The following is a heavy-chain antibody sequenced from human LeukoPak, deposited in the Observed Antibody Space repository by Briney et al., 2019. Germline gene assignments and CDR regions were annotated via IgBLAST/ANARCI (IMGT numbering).Heavy chain of an antibody. Sequence: ASVKVSCKASGYSFTDFAMNWVRQAPGQGLEWMGRINPNSGDTNYAQKFQVRVTMTRDTSISTAYMELSRLRSDDTAVYYCARDYCSSTSCLFDYWGQGTLVTVSS. V-gene: IGHV1-2*06. CDR1: GYSFTDFA. CDR2: INPNSGDT. CDR3: ARDYCSSTSCLFDY. D-gene: IGHD2-2*01. J-gene: IGHJ4*02.